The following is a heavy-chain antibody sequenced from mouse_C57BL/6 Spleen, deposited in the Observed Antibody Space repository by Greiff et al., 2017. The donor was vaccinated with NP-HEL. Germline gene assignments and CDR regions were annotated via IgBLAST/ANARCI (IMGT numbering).Heavy chain of an antibody. D-gene: IGHD2-3*01. CDR2: INPNSGST. CDR3: ARGGAYDGYYDYYAMDY. J-gene: IGHJ4*01. V-gene: IGHV1-64*01. CDR1: GYTFTSYW. Sequence: QVQLQQPGAELVKPGASVKLSCKASGYTFTSYWMHWVKQRPGQGLEWIGMINPNSGSTNYTEKFKSKATLTVDKSSSTAYMQLSSLTSEDSAVYYCARGGAYDGYYDYYAMDYWGQGTAVTVSS.